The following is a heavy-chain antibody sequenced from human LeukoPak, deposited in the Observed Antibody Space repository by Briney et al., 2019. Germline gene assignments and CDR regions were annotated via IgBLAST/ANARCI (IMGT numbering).Heavy chain of an antibody. J-gene: IGHJ4*02. V-gene: IGHV3-7*01. D-gene: IGHD1-26*01. Sequence: GGSLRLSCATSGFTFSNYWMSWVRRAPGKGREWVANIKQDGSDKYYVDSVKGRFTISRDNAKNSLYLQMNTLRAEDTALYYCARGEGLGTTNGGYYFAYWGQGSLVIVSS. CDR3: ARGEGLGTTNGGYYFAY. CDR2: IKQDGSDK. CDR1: GFTFSNYW.